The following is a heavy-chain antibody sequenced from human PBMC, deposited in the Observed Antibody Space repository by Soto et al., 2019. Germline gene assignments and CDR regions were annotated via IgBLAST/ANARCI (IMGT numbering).Heavy chain of an antibody. CDR1: GGSISSSSYY. J-gene: IGHJ6*02. V-gene: IGHV4-39*01. CDR3: ARQAAAGTYYYYYYGMDV. CDR2: IYYSGST. D-gene: IGHD6-13*01. Sequence: PSETLSLTCTVSGGSISSSSYYWGWIRQPPGKGLEWIGSIYYSGSTYYNPSLKSRVTISVDTSKNQFSLKLSSVTAADTAVYYCARQAAAGTYYYYYYGMDVWGQGTTVTVSS.